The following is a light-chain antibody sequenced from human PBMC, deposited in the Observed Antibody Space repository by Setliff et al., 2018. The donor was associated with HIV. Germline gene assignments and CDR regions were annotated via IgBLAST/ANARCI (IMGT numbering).Light chain of an antibody. CDR3: PVWDSSSDHLYV. CDR1: NIGSKS. J-gene: IGLJ1*01. Sequence: SYELTQPPSVSGAPGKTARSTCGGNNIGSKSVHWYQQKPGQAPVLVIYYDSDRPSGIPERFSGSNSGNTATLTISRVEAGDEADYYCPVWDSSSDHLYVFGTGTKVTGL. V-gene: IGLV3-21*04. CDR2: YDS.